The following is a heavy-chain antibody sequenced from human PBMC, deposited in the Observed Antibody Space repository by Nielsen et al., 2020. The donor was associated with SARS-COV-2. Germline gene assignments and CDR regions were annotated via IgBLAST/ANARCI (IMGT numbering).Heavy chain of an antibody. CDR2: LYSGGST. CDR1: GFTVSSNY. D-gene: IGHD6-13*01. Sequence: GESLKISCAASGFTVSSNYMSWVRQAPGKGLEWVSGLYSGGSTSYADSVKGRFTISRDNVKNSLYLQLSSLSAEDTAVYYCARSPFHRSSWYGMDVWGQGTTVTVSS. CDR3: ARSPFHRSSWYGMDV. J-gene: IGHJ6*02. V-gene: IGHV3-53*01.